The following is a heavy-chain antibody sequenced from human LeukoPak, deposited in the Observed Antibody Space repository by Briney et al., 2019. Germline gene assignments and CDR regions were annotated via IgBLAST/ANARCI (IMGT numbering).Heavy chain of an antibody. CDR3: ASLKCSGGSCYSDY. V-gene: IGHV5-51*01. D-gene: IGHD2-15*01. Sequence: GESLRISSKGSGYSCTSYWIGWVRQMPGKGLEWMGIIYPGDSDTRYSPSFQGQVTISADKSISTAYLQWSSLKASDTAMYYYASLKCSGGSCYSDYWGQGTLVTVSS. J-gene: IGHJ4*02. CDR1: GYSCTSYW. CDR2: IYPGDSDT.